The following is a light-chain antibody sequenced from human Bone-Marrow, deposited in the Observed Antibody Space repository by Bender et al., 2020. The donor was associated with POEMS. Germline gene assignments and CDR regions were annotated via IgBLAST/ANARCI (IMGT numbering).Light chain of an antibody. V-gene: IGLV1-44*01. CDR1: SSNIGAHA. CDR2: SSH. Sequence: QSVLTQPPSASGTPGQRVTISCSGGSSNIGAHAVNWYQHLPGTATKLLIYSSHRRPSEVPDRFSGSRSGTSASLAISGRQYEDEADYYFAVWEDRLSGWVCDGETKLTV. J-gene: IGLJ3*02. CDR3: AVWEDRLSGWV.